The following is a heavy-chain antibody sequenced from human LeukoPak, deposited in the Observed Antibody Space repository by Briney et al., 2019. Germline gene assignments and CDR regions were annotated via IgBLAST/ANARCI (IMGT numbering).Heavy chain of an antibody. CDR3: ARGKYNSDY. V-gene: IGHV4-4*07. CDR1: GGSISSYY. CDR2: IYTSGIT. D-gene: IGHD1-1*01. J-gene: IGHJ4*02. Sequence: PSETLSLTCIVSGGSISSYYWSWIRQPAGKGLEWIGRIYTSGITKYNPSLKSRVTMSADTSKNQLSLKLTSVTAADTAVYYCARGKYNSDYWGQGTLVTVSS.